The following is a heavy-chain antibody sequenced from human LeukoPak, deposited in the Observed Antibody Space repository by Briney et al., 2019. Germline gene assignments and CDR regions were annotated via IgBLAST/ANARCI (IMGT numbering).Heavy chain of an antibody. J-gene: IGHJ6*02. D-gene: IGHD6-6*01. CDR1: GDSVSSNSAA. CDR2: TYYRSKWYN. CDR3: SRQRSTSTYYFGLDV. Sequence: SQTLSLTCAISGDSVSSNSAAWNWIRQSPSRGLEWLGRTYYRSKWYNDYAVSVKSRITINPDTSKNQFSLQLKSATPGDTAVYYCSRQRSTSTYYFGLDVWGQGTTVTVSS. V-gene: IGHV6-1*01.